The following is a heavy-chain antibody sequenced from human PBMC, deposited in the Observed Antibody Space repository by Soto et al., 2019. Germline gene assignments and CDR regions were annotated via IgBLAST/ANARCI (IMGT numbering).Heavy chain of an antibody. CDR2: INHSGST. CDR1: GGSFSGYY. J-gene: IGHJ5*02. D-gene: IGHD6-19*01. V-gene: IGHV4-34*01. Sequence: PSETLSLTCAVYGGSFSGYYWSWIRQPPGKGLEWIGEINHSGSTNYNPSLKSRVTISVDTSKNQLSLKLSSVTAADTAVYYCARAVAVARWFDPWGQGTLVTVSS. CDR3: ARAVAVARWFDP.